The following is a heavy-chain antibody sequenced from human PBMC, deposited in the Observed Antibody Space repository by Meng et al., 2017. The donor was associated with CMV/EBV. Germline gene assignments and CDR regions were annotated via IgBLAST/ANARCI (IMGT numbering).Heavy chain of an antibody. J-gene: IGHJ5*02. CDR2: IYPGDSDT. CDR1: GYRFTSYW. CDR3: ARRRSSSSLYWFDP. V-gene: IGHV5-51*03. Sequence: VDVVQSGAEVTKPCAYLKLSFKGSGYRFTSYWIGWVRPMPGKGLEWMWIIYPGDSDTRYSPSFQGQVTNSADKSISTAYLQWSSLKASDTAMYYCARRRSSSSLYWFDPWGQGTLVTVFS. D-gene: IGHD6-13*01.